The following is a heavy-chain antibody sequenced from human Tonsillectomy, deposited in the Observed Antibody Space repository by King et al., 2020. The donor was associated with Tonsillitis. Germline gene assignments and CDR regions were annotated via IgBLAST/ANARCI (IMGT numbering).Heavy chain of an antibody. Sequence: PLQESGPGLVKPSETLSLTCSVSDGSISSFYWSWVRQPPGKGLEWIGYISDSGTTNYNPSLKSRVTISVDTSKNQLSLEVRSVTAADTAIYYCARDRRPSSYLGLHYWGQGTLVSVSS. CDR2: ISDSGTT. CDR1: DGSISSFY. J-gene: IGHJ4*02. CDR3: ARDRRPSSYLGLHY. V-gene: IGHV4-59*01. D-gene: IGHD6-6*01.